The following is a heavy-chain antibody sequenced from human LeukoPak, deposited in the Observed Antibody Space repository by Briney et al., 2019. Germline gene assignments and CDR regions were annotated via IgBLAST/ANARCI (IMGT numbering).Heavy chain of an antibody. V-gene: IGHV3-23*01. CDR1: EFTFSSYA. CDR3: AKYVSAKGPPYALGD. CDR2: ISASGGNT. Sequence: GGSPRLSCAASEFTFSSYAMQWVRQAPGKGLEWASGISASGGNTWYADSVKGRFTISRDNSKNTLYLQMNSLRAEDTAVYYCAKYVSAKGPPYALGDWGQGTTVTVSS. J-gene: IGHJ6*02. D-gene: IGHD2/OR15-2a*01.